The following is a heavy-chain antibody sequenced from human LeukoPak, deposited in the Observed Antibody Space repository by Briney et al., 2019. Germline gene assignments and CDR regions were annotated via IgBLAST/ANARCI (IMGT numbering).Heavy chain of an antibody. CDR3: AKTHVSTATTYYFDY. CDR1: GFTFSSYA. J-gene: IGHJ4*02. V-gene: IGHV3-23*01. Sequence: GGSLRLSCAASGFTFSSYAMSRVRQAPGKGLEWVSVISGSGGSTFNADSVKGRFTISRDNSKNTLYLQMNSLRAEDTAVYYCAKTHVSTATTYYFDYWGQGTLVTVSS. CDR2: ISGSGGST. D-gene: IGHD4-17*01.